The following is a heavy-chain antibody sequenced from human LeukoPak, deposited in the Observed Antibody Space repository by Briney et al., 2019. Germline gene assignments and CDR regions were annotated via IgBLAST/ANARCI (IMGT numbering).Heavy chain of an antibody. Sequence: SETLSLTCAVSGYSISSGYSWGWIRQPPGKGLEWIGSFSHSGSTYYNPSLKSRVTISVDTPKNQFSLRLTSVTAADTAVYYCVGTNAGGFWGQGILVTVSS. CDR1: GYSISSGYS. V-gene: IGHV4-38-2*01. D-gene: IGHD2-8*01. CDR3: VGTNAGGF. J-gene: IGHJ4*02. CDR2: FSHSGST.